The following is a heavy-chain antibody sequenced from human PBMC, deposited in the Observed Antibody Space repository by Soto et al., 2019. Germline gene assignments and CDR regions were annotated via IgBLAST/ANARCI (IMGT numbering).Heavy chain of an antibody. V-gene: IGHV4-59*08. CDR3: ARHLFVVRGPGLDS. D-gene: IGHD3-10*02. J-gene: IGHJ5*01. CDR1: GGSINNYY. Sequence: PSETLSLTCTVSGGSINNYYWSWIRQPPGKRLEWIGYIYYRGSTKYNPALKRRVTISVDTSKNQFSLNLSSVTAADTAVYYCARHLFVVRGPGLDSWGQGTLVTVSS. CDR2: IYYRGST.